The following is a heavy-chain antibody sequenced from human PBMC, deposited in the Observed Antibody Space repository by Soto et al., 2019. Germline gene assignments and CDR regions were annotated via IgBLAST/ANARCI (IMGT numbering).Heavy chain of an antibody. J-gene: IGHJ6*02. CDR1: GVSISSSNYH. D-gene: IGHD3-3*01. Sequence: SETLCLTCTVSGVSISSSNYHWGWIRQPPGKGLEWTGSIYYTGSTHYSPSLKSRVTVSADTSKNQFSLKLSSVTAAATAVYYCARVSIIGLRSLESTRTQAYYYGMDGWGQGTTVTVAS. CDR3: ARVSIIGLRSLESTRTQAYYYGMDG. CDR2: IYYTGST. V-gene: IGHV4-39*01.